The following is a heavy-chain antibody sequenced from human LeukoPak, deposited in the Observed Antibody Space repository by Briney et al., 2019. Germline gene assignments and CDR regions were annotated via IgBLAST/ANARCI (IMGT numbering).Heavy chain of an antibody. V-gene: IGHV1-2*02. CDR2: INLNSGGT. D-gene: IGHD6-19*01. CDR3: ARSQYSSGWYLV. Sequence: ASVKVSCKASGYTFTSYYMHWLRQAPGQGLEWVGWINLNSGGTNYAQKFQGRVTMTRDASISTAYMDLSRLSSDDTTVYYCARSQYSSGWYLVWGQGTLVTVSS. J-gene: IGHJ4*02. CDR1: GYTFTSYY.